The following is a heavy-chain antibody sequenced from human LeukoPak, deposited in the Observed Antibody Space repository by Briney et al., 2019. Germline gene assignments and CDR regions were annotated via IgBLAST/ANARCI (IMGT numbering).Heavy chain of an antibody. Sequence: GGSLRLSCAASGFTFSSYSMNWVRQAPGKGLEWVSSISSSSSYIYYADSEKGRFTISRDNAKNSLYLQMNSLRAEDTAVYYCARDPHSTVAGTQYFDYWGQGTLVTVSS. J-gene: IGHJ4*02. CDR1: GFTFSSYS. V-gene: IGHV3-21*01. CDR2: ISSSSSYI. D-gene: IGHD6-19*01. CDR3: ARDPHSTVAGTQYFDY.